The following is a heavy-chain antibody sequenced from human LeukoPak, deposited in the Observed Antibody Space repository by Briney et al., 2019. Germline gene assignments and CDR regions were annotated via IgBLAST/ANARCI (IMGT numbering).Heavy chain of an antibody. V-gene: IGHV4-34*01. D-gene: IGHD3-22*01. J-gene: IGHJ4*02. CDR2: INHSGRT. Sequence: SETLSLTCAVYGGSFSGYYWSWIRQPPGEGLEWIGEINHSGRTNYNPSLKSRVTISVDTSKNQFSLQLSYVTAADTAVYYCARLGGDSSGYYRGYWGQGTLVTVSS. CDR3: ARLGGDSSGYYRGY. CDR1: GGSFSGYY.